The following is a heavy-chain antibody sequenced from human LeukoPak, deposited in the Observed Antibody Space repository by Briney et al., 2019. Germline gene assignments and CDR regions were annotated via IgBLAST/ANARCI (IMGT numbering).Heavy chain of an antibody. Sequence: QPGGSLRLSCAASGFTFSSYEMNWVRQAPGKGLEWVSYISSSGSTIYYADSVKGRFTISRDNAKNSVSLQMSSLRVEDTAAFYCVRGGTLRWGQGTLVTVSS. V-gene: IGHV3-48*03. J-gene: IGHJ4*02. CDR2: ISSSGSTI. CDR3: VRGGTLR. D-gene: IGHD3-16*01. CDR1: GFTFSSYE.